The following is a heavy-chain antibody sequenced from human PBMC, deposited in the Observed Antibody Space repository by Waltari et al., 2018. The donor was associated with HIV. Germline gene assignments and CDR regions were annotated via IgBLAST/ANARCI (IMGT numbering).Heavy chain of an antibody. CDR3: VRRSVIGLDL. V-gene: IGHV3-30*07. CDR1: GIIISNHA. Sequence: LVQSGGGVGQAGRSLRLPCAASGIIISNHAMHWVRQSADKRLEWVVGITYDGGKEFVTDGLKGRFIISRDNARDTLYLEMKALRVEDSGVYYCVRRSVIGLDLWGQGTTVIVS. D-gene: IGHD3-10*01. CDR2: ITYDGGKE. J-gene: IGHJ6*02.